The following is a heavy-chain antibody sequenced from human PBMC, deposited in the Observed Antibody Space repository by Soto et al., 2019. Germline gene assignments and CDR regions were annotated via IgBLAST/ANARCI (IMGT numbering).Heavy chain of an antibody. Sequence: QVQLVQSGAEVKKPGSSVKVSCKAPGGTFSSDASSWVRQAPGQGLDWMGGIIPIFGTANYAQKFQGRVTITADESTSTAYMELSSLRSEDTAVYYCARPRMTTRLVPNRVDYWGQGTLVTVSS. CDR1: GGTFSSDA. CDR3: ARPRMTTRLVPNRVDY. CDR2: IIPIFGTA. J-gene: IGHJ4*02. V-gene: IGHV1-69*01. D-gene: IGHD4-17*01.